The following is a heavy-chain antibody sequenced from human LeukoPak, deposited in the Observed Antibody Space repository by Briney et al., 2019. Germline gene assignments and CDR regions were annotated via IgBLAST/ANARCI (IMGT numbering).Heavy chain of an antibody. CDR1: GGSFSGYY. CDR2: INHSGST. J-gene: IGHJ4*02. CDR3: ARDYEFDY. V-gene: IGHV4-34*01. D-gene: IGHD4-17*01. Sequence: SETRSLTCAVYGGSFSGYYWSWIRQPPGKGLEWIGEINHSGSTNYNPSLKSRVTISVDTSKNQFSLKLSSVTAADTAVYYCARDYEFDYWGQGTLVSVSS.